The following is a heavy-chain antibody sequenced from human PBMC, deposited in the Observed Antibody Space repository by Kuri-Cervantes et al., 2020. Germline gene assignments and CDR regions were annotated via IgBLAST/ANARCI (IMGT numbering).Heavy chain of an antibody. J-gene: IGHJ4*02. CDR1: GYTFTGYY. CDR3: ARVQVEMATIAYYFDY. V-gene: IGHV1-2*02. CDR2: INPNSGGT. Sequence: ASVKVSCKASGYTFTGYYMHWVRQAPGQGLEWMGWINPNSGGTNYAQKFQGRVTMTRDTSISTAYMELSRLRSEDTAVYYCARVQVEMATIAYYFDYWGQGTLVTVSS. D-gene: IGHD5-24*01.